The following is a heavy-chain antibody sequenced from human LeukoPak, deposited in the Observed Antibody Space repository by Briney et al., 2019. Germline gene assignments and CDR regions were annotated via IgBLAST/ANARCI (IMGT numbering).Heavy chain of an antibody. CDR3: ASSSIAARGAFDI. CDR2: IIPILGIA. V-gene: IGHV1-69*04. Sequence: SVKVSCKASGGTFSSYAISWVRPAPGQGLEWMGRIIPILGIANYAQKFQGRVTITADKSTSTAYMELSSLRSEDTAVYYCASSSIAARGAFDIWGQGTMVTVSS. J-gene: IGHJ3*02. CDR1: GGTFSSYA. D-gene: IGHD6-6*01.